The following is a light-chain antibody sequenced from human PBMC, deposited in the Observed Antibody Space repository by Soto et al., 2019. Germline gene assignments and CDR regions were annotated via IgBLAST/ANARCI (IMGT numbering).Light chain of an antibody. CDR2: EVS. J-gene: IGLJ1*01. CDR1: SSDVGGYNY. CDR3: SSYAGSNNQGV. Sequence: QSVLTQPPSASGSPGQSVTISCTGTSSDVGGYNYVSWYQQHPGKATKLMIYEVSKRPSGVPDRFSGSKSGNTASLTVSGFQAEDEADYYCSSYAGSNNQGVFGTGTKVTVL. V-gene: IGLV2-8*01.